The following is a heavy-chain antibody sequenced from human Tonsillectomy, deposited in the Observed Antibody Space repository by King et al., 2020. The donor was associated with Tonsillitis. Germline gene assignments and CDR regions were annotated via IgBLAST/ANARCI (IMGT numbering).Heavy chain of an antibody. Sequence: GQLVQSGAEVKKPGSSVKVSCKASGGTFSSYAISWVRQAPGQGLEWMGGIIPIFGTTNSAQKFQGRVTITADESTSTAYMELSSLRSEDTAVYYCASGFYDSSGYYYDFHYWGQGTLVTVSS. V-gene: IGHV1-69*01. CDR2: IIPIFGTT. CDR1: GGTFSSYA. CDR3: ASGFYDSSGYYYDFHY. J-gene: IGHJ4*02. D-gene: IGHD3-22*01.